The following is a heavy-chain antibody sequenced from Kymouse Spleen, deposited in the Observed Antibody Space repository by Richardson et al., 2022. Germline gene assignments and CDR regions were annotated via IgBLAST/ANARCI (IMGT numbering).Heavy chain of an antibody. J-gene: IGHJ4*02. CDR3: ARDLSITMVRGVFDY. CDR2: IKQDGSEK. CDR1: GFTFSSYW. D-gene: IGHD3-10*01. V-gene: IGHV3-7*01. Sequence: EVQLVESGGGLVQPGGSLRLSCAASGFTFSSYWMSWVRQAPGKGLEWVANIKQDGSEKYYVDSVKGRFTISRDNAKNSLYLQMNSLRAEDTAVYYCARDLSITMVRGVFDYWGQGTLVTVSS.